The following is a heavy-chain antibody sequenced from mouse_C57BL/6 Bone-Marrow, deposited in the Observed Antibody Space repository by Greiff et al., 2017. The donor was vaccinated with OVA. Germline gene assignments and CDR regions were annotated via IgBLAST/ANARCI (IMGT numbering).Heavy chain of an antibody. CDR2: IYPGGGYT. CDR1: GYTFTNYW. J-gene: IGHJ4*01. V-gene: IGHV1-63*01. Sequence: VQLQQSGAELVRPGTSVKMSCKASGYTFTNYWIGWAKQRPGHGLEWIGDIYPGGGYTNYNEKFKGKATLTADKSSSTAYMQFSNLTSEDSAIYYCARGDYPYAMDYWGQGTSVTVSS. CDR3: ARGDYPYAMDY. D-gene: IGHD2-13*01.